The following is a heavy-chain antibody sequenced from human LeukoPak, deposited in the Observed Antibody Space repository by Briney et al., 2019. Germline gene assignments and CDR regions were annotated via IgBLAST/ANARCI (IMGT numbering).Heavy chain of an antibody. CDR3: ARDRYDILTGYYKALDY. CDR1: GYTFTSYG. Sequence: ASVKVSCKASGYTFTSYGISWVRQAPGQGLEWMGWISAYNGNTNYAQKLQGRVTMTTDTSTSTAYMELRSLRSDDTAVYYCARDRYDILTGYYKALDYWGQGTLVTVSS. V-gene: IGHV1-18*01. D-gene: IGHD3-9*01. CDR2: ISAYNGNT. J-gene: IGHJ4*02.